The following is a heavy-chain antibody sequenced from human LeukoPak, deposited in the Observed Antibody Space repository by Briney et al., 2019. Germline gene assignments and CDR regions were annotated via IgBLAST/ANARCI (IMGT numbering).Heavy chain of an antibody. CDR1: GYSFSFYG. CDR2: ISVSDGNT. J-gene: IGHJ4*02. D-gene: IGHD3-16*01. Sequence: GASVKVSCKTSGYSFSFYGINWVRQAPGQGLEWLGWISVSDGNTKYGEKVQGRVTMTTDTSTSTVNMELRSLRSDDTAVYYCARDGGGWSDHHFDYWGQGTLVTVSS. CDR3: ARDGGGWSDHHFDY. V-gene: IGHV1-18*01.